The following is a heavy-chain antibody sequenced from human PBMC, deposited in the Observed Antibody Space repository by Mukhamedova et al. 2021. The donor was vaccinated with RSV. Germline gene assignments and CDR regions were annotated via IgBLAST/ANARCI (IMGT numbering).Heavy chain of an antibody. V-gene: IGHV4-39*01. J-gene: IGHJ4*02. D-gene: IGHD5-12*01. CDR3: PSQRYRR. CDR2: IYYSGTT. Sequence: IRQSPGKGLEWIGSIYYSGTTYYNPSLKSRVTVSVDTSKNQFSLKLSPVTAADTAVYYCPSQRYRRWGQGTLVTVSS.